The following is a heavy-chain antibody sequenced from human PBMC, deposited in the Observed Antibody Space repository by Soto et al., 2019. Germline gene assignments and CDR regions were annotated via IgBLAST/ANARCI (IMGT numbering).Heavy chain of an antibody. CDR2: INPSGGST. V-gene: IGHV1-46*01. CDR1: GYTSTSYY. D-gene: IGHD3-3*01. J-gene: IGHJ6*02. Sequence: ASVKVSCKASGYTSTSYYMHWVRQAPGQGLDWMGIINPSGGSTNYAQKFQGRVTMTRDTSTSTVYMELSSLRSEDTAVYYCARDSELRTTIFGVDPYGMDVWGQGTTVT. CDR3: ARDSELRTTIFGVDPYGMDV.